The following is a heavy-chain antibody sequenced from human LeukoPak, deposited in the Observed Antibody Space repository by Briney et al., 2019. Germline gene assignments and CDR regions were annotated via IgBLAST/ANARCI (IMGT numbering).Heavy chain of an antibody. J-gene: IGHJ6*03. Sequence: SETLSLTCSVSGYSISSGYYWGWIRQPPGKGLEWIGSIYHSGTTYYNPSLKSRVTISADTSKNQFSLKMSSVTAADTAVYYCARVPPTYGSGMAYYYYYYMDVWGKGTTVTVTS. V-gene: IGHV4-38-2*02. CDR1: GYSISSGYY. CDR3: ARVPPTYGSGMAYYYYYYMDV. D-gene: IGHD3-10*01. CDR2: IYHSGTT.